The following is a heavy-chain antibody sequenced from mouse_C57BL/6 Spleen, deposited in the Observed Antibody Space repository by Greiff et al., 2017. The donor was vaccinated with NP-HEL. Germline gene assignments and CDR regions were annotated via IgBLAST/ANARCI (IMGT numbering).Heavy chain of an antibody. D-gene: IGHD2-2*01. CDR1: GYTFTSYW. CDR3: ANPPYGYDEGYYAMDY. Sequence: QVQLQQPGAELVKPGASVKMSCKASGYTFTSYWITWVKQRPGPGLEWIGDIYPGSGSTNYNEKFKSKATLTVDTSSSTAYMQLSSLTSEDSAVYYCANPPYGYDEGYYAMDYWGQGTSVTVSS. V-gene: IGHV1-55*01. CDR2: IYPGSGST. J-gene: IGHJ4*01.